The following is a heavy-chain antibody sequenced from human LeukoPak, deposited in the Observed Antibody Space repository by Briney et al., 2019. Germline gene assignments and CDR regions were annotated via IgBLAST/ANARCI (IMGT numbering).Heavy chain of an antibody. V-gene: IGHV4-59*01. J-gene: IGHJ3*02. CDR3: ARDTFYHDNSDYYEDVFDS. CDR1: GGSFSSYY. CDR2: VYYTGST. Sequence: KTSETMSLTCTVSGGSFSSYYWSWVRQTPGKRLEWIGYVYYTGSTHYNPSLKSRVIISLDTSKNQFSLRLRSVTAADTAVYYCARDTFYHDNSDYYEDVFDSWGQGTMVTVSS. D-gene: IGHD3-22*01.